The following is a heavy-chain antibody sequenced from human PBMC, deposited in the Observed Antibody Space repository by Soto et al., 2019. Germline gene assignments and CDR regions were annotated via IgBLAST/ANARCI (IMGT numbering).Heavy chain of an antibody. CDR1: GYSFTSYW. J-gene: IGHJ4*02. D-gene: IGHD3-10*01. CDR2: IYPGDSDT. Sequence: EVQLVQSGAEVKKPGESLKISCKGYGYSFTSYWIGWVRQMTGKGLEWMGIIYPGDSDTRYSPSFQGQVTISADKSINTAYRQWSSRMASDAAMYYCARHDNLDIYCGSRRHIDYWSQGSLVTVSS. V-gene: IGHV5-51*01. CDR3: ARHDNLDIYCGSRRHIDY.